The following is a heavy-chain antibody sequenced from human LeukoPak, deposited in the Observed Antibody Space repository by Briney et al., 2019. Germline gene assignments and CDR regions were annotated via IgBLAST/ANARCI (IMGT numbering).Heavy chain of an antibody. D-gene: IGHD3-22*01. CDR1: GFTVSSSY. V-gene: IGHV3-66*01. CDR3: ARNYYDSSAYYYFDY. CDR2: IYSGGGT. J-gene: IGHJ4*02. Sequence: PGGSLRLSCAASGFTVSSSYMNWVRQAPGKGLEWVSLIYSGGGTYYADSVKGRFTISRDNSKNTLYLQVNSLRAEDTAVYYCARNYYDSSAYYYFDYWGQGTLVTVSS.